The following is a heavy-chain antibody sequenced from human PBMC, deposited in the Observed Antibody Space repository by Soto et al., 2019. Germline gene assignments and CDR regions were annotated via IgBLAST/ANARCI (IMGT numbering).Heavy chain of an antibody. CDR3: ARDKITGLFDY. Sequence: QVQLQQWGAGLLKPSETLSLTCAVYGGSFSGYYWTWIRQPPGTGLEWIGEINHSGRTNYNPSLKSRATISVDTSMNQFSLNLTSVSAADTAVYCCARDKITGLFDYWGQGTLVTVSS. D-gene: IGHD2-8*02. J-gene: IGHJ4*02. CDR1: GGSFSGYY. CDR2: INHSGRT. V-gene: IGHV4-34*01.